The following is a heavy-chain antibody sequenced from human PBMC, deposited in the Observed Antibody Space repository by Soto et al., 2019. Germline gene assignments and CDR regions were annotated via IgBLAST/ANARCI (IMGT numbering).Heavy chain of an antibody. Sequence: QVQLVESGGGLVKPGGSLRLSCAATGFSFSDYDMTWIRQAPGQGLEWLSYISRTDSSKYYAGSVKGRFTISVDSAKRSVYLQMNRLRADDTAVDDCARDLYGLDVWGQGTTVIVSS. CDR3: ARDLYGLDV. CDR1: GFSFSDYD. CDR2: ISRTDSSK. J-gene: IGHJ6*02. V-gene: IGHV3-11*01.